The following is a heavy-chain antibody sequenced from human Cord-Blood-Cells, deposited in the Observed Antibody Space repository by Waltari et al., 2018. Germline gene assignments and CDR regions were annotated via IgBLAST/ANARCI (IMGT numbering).Heavy chain of an antibody. CDR2: INHSGST. CDR3: ARARGLDPDILTGYYDY. J-gene: IGHJ4*02. V-gene: IGHV4-34*01. D-gene: IGHD3-9*01. Sequence: QVQLQQWGAGLLKPSETLSLTCAVYGGSFSGYYWSWFRQPPGKGLAWIGEINHSGSTNYNPSLKSRVTISVDTSKNQFSLKLSSVTAADTAVYYCARARGLDPDILTGYYDYWGQGTLVTVSS. CDR1: GGSFSGYY.